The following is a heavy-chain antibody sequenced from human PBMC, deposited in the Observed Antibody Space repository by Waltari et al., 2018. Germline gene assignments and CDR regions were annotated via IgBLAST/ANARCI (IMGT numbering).Heavy chain of an antibody. J-gene: IGHJ4*02. D-gene: IGHD1-26*01. CDR2: ISDEGSNK. CDR3: ARIVGATSDDY. Sequence: QVQLVESGGGVVQPGRSLRLSCAASGFTFSTYAMHWVRQAPGKGLEWVAVISDEGSNKYYADSVKGRFTISRDNSKNTLYLQMNSLRAEDTAVYYCARIVGATSDDYWGQGTLVTVSS. CDR1: GFTFSTYA. V-gene: IGHV3-30-3*01.